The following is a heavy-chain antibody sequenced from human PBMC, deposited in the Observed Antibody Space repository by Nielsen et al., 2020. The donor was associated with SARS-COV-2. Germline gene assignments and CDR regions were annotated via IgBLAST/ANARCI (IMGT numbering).Heavy chain of an antibody. J-gene: IGHJ6*02. Sequence: GGSLRLSCAASGFTFSDYYMSWIRQAPGKGLEWVSYISSSSSYTNYADSVKGRFTISRDNAKNSLYLQMNSLRAEDTAVYYCARDRRGMTTEGDVWGQGTTVTVSS. V-gene: IGHV3-11*05. CDR1: GFTFSDYY. CDR3: ARDRRGMTTEGDV. CDR2: ISSSSSYT. D-gene: IGHD4-11*01.